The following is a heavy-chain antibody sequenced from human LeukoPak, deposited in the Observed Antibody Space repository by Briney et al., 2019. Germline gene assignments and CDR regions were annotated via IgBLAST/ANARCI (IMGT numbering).Heavy chain of an antibody. CDR3: AKILGQLLRGGDLDY. D-gene: IGHD2-2*01. J-gene: IGHJ4*02. CDR1: GFTFSSYG. V-gene: IGHV3-23*01. CDR2: ISGSGGST. Sequence: GGSLRLSCAASGFTFSSYGMSWVHQAPGKGLEWVSAISGSGGSTYYADSVKGRFTISRDNSKNTLYLQMNSLRAEDTAVYYCAKILGQLLRGGDLDYWGQGTLVTVSS.